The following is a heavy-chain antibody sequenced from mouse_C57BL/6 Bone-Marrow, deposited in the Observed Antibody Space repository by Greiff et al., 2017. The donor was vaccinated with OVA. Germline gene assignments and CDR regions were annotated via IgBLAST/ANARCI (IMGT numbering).Heavy chain of an antibody. CDR2: ISYDGSN. CDR3: ARAGHAAWFAY. V-gene: IGHV3-6*01. CDR1: GYSITSGYY. J-gene: IGHJ3*01. Sequence: EVQRVESGPGLVKPSQSLSLTCSVTGYSITSGYYWNWIRQFPGNKLEWMGYISYDGSNNYNPSLKNRISITRDTSKNQFFLKLNSVTTEDTATYYCARAGHAAWFAYWGQGTLVTVSA.